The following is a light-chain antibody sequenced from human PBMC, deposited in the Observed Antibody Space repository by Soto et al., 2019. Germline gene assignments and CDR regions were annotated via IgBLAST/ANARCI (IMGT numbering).Light chain of an antibody. CDR3: QKYNSAPWT. CDR1: QSVSTY. V-gene: IGKV3-11*01. CDR2: DAS. Sequence: EIVLTQSPATLSLSPGERATLSCRASQSVSTYLAWYQQKTGQTPRLLIYDASNRATGIPARFSGSGSGTDFTLTISSLEPEDFATYYCQKYNSAPWTFGLGTTVEIK. J-gene: IGKJ1*01.